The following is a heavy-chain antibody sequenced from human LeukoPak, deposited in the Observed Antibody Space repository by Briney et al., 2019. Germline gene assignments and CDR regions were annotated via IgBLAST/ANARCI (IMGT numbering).Heavy chain of an antibody. CDR3: ARTPPMVRGVTTFDY. J-gene: IGHJ4*02. Sequence: ETLSLTCGVYGGSFSGYYWSWIRQPPGKGLEWIGEINHSGSTSYNPSLKSRVTISVDTCKSQFSLKLSSVTAADTAVYYCARTPPMVRGVTTFDYWGQGTLVTVSS. CDR1: GGSFSGYY. CDR2: INHSGST. D-gene: IGHD3-10*01. V-gene: IGHV4-34*01.